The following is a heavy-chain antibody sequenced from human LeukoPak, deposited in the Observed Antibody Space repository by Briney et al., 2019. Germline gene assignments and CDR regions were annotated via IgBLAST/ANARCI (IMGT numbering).Heavy chain of an antibody. D-gene: IGHD6-19*01. CDR2: IKEDGNEK. CDR1: GFTFSSYW. CDR3: ARERGAGRLYYFDY. J-gene: IGHJ4*02. V-gene: IGHV3-7*01. Sequence: GGSLRLSCAASGFTFSSYWMSWVRQAPGKGLEWVANIKEDGNEKYCVDSVKGRFTISRDNAKNSLDLQMNSLRAEGTAVYYCARERGAGRLYYFDYWGQGTLVTVSS.